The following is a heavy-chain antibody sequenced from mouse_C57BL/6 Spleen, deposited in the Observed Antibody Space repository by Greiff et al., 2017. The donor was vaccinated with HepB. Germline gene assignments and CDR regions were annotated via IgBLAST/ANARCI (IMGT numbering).Heavy chain of an antibody. Sequence: VKVVESGPGLVQPSQSLSITCTVSGFSLTSYGVHWVRQSPGKGLEWLGVIWSGGSTDYNAAFISRLSISKDNSTSQVFFKMNSLQADDTAIYYCAKRGYYGSSPYFDVWGTGTTVTVSS. V-gene: IGHV2-2*01. CDR3: AKRGYYGSSPYFDV. CDR2: IWSGGST. J-gene: IGHJ1*03. D-gene: IGHD1-1*01. CDR1: GFSLTSYG.